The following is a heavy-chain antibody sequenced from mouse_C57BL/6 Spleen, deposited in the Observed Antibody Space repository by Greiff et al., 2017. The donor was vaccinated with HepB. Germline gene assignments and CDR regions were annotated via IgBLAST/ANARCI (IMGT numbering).Heavy chain of an antibody. Sequence: QVQLQQPGAELVRPGTSVKLSCKASGYTFTSYWMHWVKQRPGQGLEWIGVIDPSDSYTNYNQKFKGKATLTVDTSSSTAYMQLSSLTSEDSAVYYCARPIYYGNYVAMDYWGQGTSVTVSS. D-gene: IGHD2-1*01. J-gene: IGHJ4*01. CDR2: IDPSDSYT. V-gene: IGHV1-59*01. CDR3: ARPIYYGNYVAMDY. CDR1: GYTFTSYW.